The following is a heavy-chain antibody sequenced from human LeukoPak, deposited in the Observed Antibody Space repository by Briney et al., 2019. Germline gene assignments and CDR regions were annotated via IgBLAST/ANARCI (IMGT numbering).Heavy chain of an antibody. D-gene: IGHD1-26*01. CDR2: IYSGGST. V-gene: IGHV3-66*01. CDR1: GFTVSSNY. CDR3: ARSIVGASGPSGPNY. J-gene: IGHJ4*02. Sequence: PGGSLRLSCAASGFTVSSNYMSWVRQAPGKGLEWVSVIYSGGSTYYADSVKGRFTISRDNSKNTLYLQMSSLRAEDSAVYYCARSIVGASGPSGPNYWGQGTLVTVSS.